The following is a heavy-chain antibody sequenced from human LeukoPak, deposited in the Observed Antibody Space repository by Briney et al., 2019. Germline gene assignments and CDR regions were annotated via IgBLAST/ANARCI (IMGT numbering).Heavy chain of an antibody. D-gene: IGHD6-13*01. CDR3: ARGGAAGIYGMDV. Sequence: GGSLRLSCAASGFTFSSHGMHWVRQAPGKGLGWVTFISYDGSNKDYADSVKGRFTISRDNSKNTLYLQVDSLRPEDTAVYYCARGGAAGIYGMDVWGQGAIMTVTS. J-gene: IGHJ6*02. CDR2: ISYDGSNK. CDR1: GFTFSSHG. V-gene: IGHV3-30*02.